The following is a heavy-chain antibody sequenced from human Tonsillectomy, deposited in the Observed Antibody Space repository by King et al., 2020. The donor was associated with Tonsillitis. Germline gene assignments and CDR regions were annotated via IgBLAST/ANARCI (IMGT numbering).Heavy chain of an antibody. D-gene: IGHD4-17*01. J-gene: IGHJ2*01. CDR1: VFIFSTYG. V-gene: IGHV3-30*02. CDR3: AKVGGDNGDTSNWYFDL. CDR2: IRYDASNK. Sequence: VQLVESGGGVVQPGGSLRLSCATSVFIFSTYGMHWVRQAPGKGLEWVAFIRYDASNKYYADSVKGRFTISRDNSKNTLFLQMNSLRPEDTAVYYCAKVGGDNGDTSNWYFDLWGRGTLVTVSS.